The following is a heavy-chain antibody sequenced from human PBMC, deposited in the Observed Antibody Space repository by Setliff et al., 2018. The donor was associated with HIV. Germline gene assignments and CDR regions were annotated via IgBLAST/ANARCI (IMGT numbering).Heavy chain of an antibody. CDR1: GFTFSSYT. V-gene: IGHV3-21*01. CDR2: ISSTSSYI. CDR3: TREFATFYYNSYYMDV. J-gene: IGHJ6*03. D-gene: IGHD2-15*01. Sequence: PGGSLRLSCAASGFTFSSYTMNWVRQAPGKGLEWVSSISSTSSYIYYGDSVKGRFTISRGNAKNSLYLQMNSLRAEDTAVYYCTREFATFYYNSYYMDVWGKGTTVTAP.